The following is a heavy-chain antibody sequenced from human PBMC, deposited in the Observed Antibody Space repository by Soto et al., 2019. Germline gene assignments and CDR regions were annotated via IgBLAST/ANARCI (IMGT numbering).Heavy chain of an antibody. CDR2: TYYRSKWYN. CDR3: AREVNTKLRFLEFDY. V-gene: IGHV6-1*01. CDR1: GDSVSSNSAA. D-gene: IGHD3-3*01. Sequence: SQSLSLTCAISGDSVSSNSAAWNWIRQSPSRGLEWLGRTYYRSKWYNDYAVSVKSRITINPDTSKNQFSLQLNSVTPEDTAVYYCAREVNTKLRFLEFDYWGQGTQVTVYS. J-gene: IGHJ4*02.